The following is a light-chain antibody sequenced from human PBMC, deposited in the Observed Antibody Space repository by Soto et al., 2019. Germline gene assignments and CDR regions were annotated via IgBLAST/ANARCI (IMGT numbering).Light chain of an antibody. J-gene: IGKJ1*01. CDR3: QLSYSSPPT. Sequence: DIQMNQCPSSLTASVGDRVTITSLASERIGSYLNWYQQKPGKAPKLLIFAASSLQSGVPSRFSVSRSGPDFTLSICGLQPEDYAPYYCQLSYSSPPTFAQGTKVDIK. CDR2: AAS. V-gene: IGKV1-39*01. CDR1: ERIGSY.